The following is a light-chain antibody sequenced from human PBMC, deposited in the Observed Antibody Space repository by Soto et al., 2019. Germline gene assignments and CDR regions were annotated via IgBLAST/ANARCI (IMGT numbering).Light chain of an antibody. Sequence: QSVLTQPASVSGSPGQSITISCTGTISDVGSHNLVSWYQQHPDKAPKLIIFEVTNRPSGVADRFSGSKSGNTASLTISGLQAEDEADYYCGSWTTYRPYVFATGTKVTVL. CDR2: EVT. V-gene: IGLV2-14*02. CDR1: ISDVGSHNL. CDR3: GSWTTYRPYV. J-gene: IGLJ1*01.